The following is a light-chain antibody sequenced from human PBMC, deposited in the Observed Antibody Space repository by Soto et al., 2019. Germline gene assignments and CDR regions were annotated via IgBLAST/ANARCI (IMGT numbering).Light chain of an antibody. CDR1: QRVNTN. Sequence: EVVLRHSPATLSVSPGEGATLSCRASQRVNTNVAWYQQKPGQAPRLLIYAASTRATGVPAGFSGSGSGTEFTLTISSLQSEDVAVYYCQQYGGSPRTFGQGTKVDIK. J-gene: IGKJ1*01. V-gene: IGKV3-15*01. CDR2: AAS. CDR3: QQYGGSPRT.